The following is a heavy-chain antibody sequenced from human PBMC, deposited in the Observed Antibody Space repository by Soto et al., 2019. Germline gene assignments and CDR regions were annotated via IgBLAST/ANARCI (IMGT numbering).Heavy chain of an antibody. V-gene: IGHV1-69*13. CDR3: ARGHYSSSWYGDFDY. CDR2: IIPIFGTA. J-gene: IGHJ4*02. CDR1: GGTFSSYA. D-gene: IGHD6-13*01. Sequence: GASVKVSCKASGGTFSSYAISWVRQAPGQRQERMGGIIPIFGTANYAQKFQGRVTITADESTSTAYMELSSLRSEDTDVYYCARGHYSSSWYGDFDYWGQGTLVTVPS.